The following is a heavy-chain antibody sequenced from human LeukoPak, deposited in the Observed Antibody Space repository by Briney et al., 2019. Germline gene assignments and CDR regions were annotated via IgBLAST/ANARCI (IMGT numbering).Heavy chain of an antibody. CDR1: GLTFIHHA. J-gene: IGHJ5*02. D-gene: IGHD3-22*01. V-gene: IGHV3-23*01. CDR3: ARDSSPWYYYDRSGSNGFDP. Sequence: PGSSLRISCAAAGLTFIHHAMGWVRQAPGKGLDWVSAITGSGGNKYYADSVKGRFTISRDNSKNTLFLQMNSLRAEDTAVYYCARDSSPWYYYDRSGSNGFDPWGQGTLVTVSS. CDR2: ITGSGGNK.